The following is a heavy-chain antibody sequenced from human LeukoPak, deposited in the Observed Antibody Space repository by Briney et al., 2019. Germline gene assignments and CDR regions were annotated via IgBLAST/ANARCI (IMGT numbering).Heavy chain of an antibody. Sequence: ASVKVSCKASGYTFTSYDINWVRQATGQGLEWMGWMNPNSGNTGYAQKFQGRVTMTRNTSISTVYMELSSLRSEDTAVYYCARASSSSEYYYYYYYMDVWGKGTTVTVSS. V-gene: IGHV1-8*01. CDR1: GYTFTSYD. CDR2: MNPNSGNT. CDR3: ARASSSSEYYYYYYYMDV. J-gene: IGHJ6*03. D-gene: IGHD6-6*01.